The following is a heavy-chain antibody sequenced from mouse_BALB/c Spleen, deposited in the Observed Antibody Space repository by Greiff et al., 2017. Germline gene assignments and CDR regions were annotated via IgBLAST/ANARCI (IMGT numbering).Heavy chain of an antibody. CDR1: GYTFTDYA. J-gene: IGHJ1*01. D-gene: IGHD2-10*02. CDR2: ISTYYGNT. CDR3: ARVRIKYGNFDV. Sequence: QVQLKQSGPELVRPGVSVKLSCKGSGYTFTDYAMHWVKQSHAKSLEWIGVISTYYGNTNYNQKFKGKATMTVDKSSSTAYMELVRLTSEDSAIYYCARVRIKYGNFDVWGAGTTVTVSS. V-gene: IGHV1S137*01.